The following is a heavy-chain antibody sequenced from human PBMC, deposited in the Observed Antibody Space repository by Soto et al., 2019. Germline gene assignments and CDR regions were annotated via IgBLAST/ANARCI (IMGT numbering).Heavy chain of an antibody. CDR1: GYTFTGYY. D-gene: IGHD5-18*01. CDR3: ARETAMVKGYYYGMDV. CDR2: INPNSGGT. J-gene: IGHJ6*02. Sequence: GASVKVSCKASGYTFTGYYMRWVRQAPGQGLEWMGWINPNSGGTNYAQKFQGRVTMTRDTSISTAYMELSRLRSDDTAVYYCARETAMVKGYYYGMDVWGQGTTVTVS. V-gene: IGHV1-2*02.